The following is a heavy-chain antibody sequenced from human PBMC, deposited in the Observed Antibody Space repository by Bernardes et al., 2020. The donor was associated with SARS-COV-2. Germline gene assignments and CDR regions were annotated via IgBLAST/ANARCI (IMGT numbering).Heavy chain of an antibody. CDR2: INHSGST. CDR3: ARGRRIFGVAGSLAFDY. CDR1: GGSFSGYY. V-gene: IGHV4-34*01. D-gene: IGHD3-3*01. Sequence: SETLSRTCAVSGGSFSGYYWSWIRQPPGQGLEWIGEINHSGSTNYNPSLKSRVTISVDTSKNQFSLKLSSVTAADTAVYYCARGRRIFGVAGSLAFDYWGQGTLVTVSS. J-gene: IGHJ4*02.